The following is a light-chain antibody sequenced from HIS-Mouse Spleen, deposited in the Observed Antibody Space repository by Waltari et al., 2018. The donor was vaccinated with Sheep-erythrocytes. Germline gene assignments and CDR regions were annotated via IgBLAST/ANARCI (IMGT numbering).Light chain of an antibody. V-gene: IGLV2-11*01. CDR2: DVS. J-gene: IGLJ1*01. Sequence: QSALTQPRSVSGSPGQSVTISCTGTSSDVSGYNYVSCYPQHPGKAPKLMIYDVSKRPSGVPDRFSGSKSGNTASLTISGLQAEDEADYYCCSYAGSYNHVFATGTKVTVL. CDR1: SSDVSGYNY. CDR3: CSYAGSYNHV.